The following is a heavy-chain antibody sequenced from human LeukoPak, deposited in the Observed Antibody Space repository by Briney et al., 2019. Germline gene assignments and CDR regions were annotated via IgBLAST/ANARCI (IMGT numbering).Heavy chain of an antibody. CDR2: ISAYNGNT. CDR1: GYTFTSYG. Sequence: ASVKVSCKASGYTFTSYGISWVRQAPGQGLEWMGWISAYNGNTNYAQKLQGRVTMTTDTSTSTAYMELRSLRAEDTAVYYCAKNPARHLYCSGGSCYPPYYYYMDVWGKGTTVTISS. V-gene: IGHV1-18*01. CDR3: AKNPARHLYCSGGSCYPPYYYYMDV. D-gene: IGHD2-15*01. J-gene: IGHJ6*03.